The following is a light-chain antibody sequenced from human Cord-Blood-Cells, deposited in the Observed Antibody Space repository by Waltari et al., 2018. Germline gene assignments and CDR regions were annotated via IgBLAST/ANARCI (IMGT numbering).Light chain of an antibody. V-gene: IGLV3-1*01. Sequence: YALTHLHAVSVSRGRRGSMSGSGDNLGGNYACRYQHMPSQSPVLVIYQDSKRPSGITERFSGYNSGHTATLTISGTQAMDEADYYCQAWDSSNGVFGGGTKLAVV. CDR2: QDS. CDR1: NLGGNY. J-gene: IGLJ2*01. CDR3: QAWDSSNGV.